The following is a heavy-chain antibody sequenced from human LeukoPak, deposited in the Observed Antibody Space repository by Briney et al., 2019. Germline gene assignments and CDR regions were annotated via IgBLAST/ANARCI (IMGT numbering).Heavy chain of an antibody. V-gene: IGHV4-59*12. CDR2: IYYSGST. CDR3: ARGGDIVVVTAPANNWFDP. Sequence: SETLSLTCTVSGGSISSYYWSWIRQPPGKGLEWIGYIYYSGSTNYNPSLKSRVTMSVDTSKNQFSLKLSSVTAADTAVYYCARGGDIVVVTAPANNWFDPWGQGTLVTVSS. D-gene: IGHD2-21*02. CDR1: GGSISSYY. J-gene: IGHJ5*02.